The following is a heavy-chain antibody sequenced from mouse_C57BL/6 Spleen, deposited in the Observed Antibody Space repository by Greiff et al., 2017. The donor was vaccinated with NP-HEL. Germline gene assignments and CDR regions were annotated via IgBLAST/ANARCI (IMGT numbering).Heavy chain of an antibody. D-gene: IGHD1-1*01. J-gene: IGHJ2*01. Sequence: EVQLQQSGPGLVKPSQSLSLTCSVTGYSITSGYYWNWIRQFPGNKLEWMGYISYDGSNNYNPSLKNRISITRDTSKNQFFLKLNSVTTEDTATYYCARREITTVVEDYWGQGTTLTVSS. CDR3: ARREITTVVEDY. CDR2: ISYDGSN. V-gene: IGHV3-6*01. CDR1: GYSITSGYY.